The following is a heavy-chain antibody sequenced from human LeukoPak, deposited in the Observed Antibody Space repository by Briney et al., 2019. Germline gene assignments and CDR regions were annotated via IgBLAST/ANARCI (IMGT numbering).Heavy chain of an antibody. CDR2: ISYDGSNK. J-gene: IGHJ4*02. Sequence: GGSLRLSCAASGFTFSSYGMHWVRQAPGKGLEWVAVISYDGSNKYYADSVKGRFTISRDNSTNTLYLQMNSLRAEDTAVYYCAKGTQQQLVRTSRYYFDYWGQGTLVTVSS. D-gene: IGHD6-13*01. CDR1: GFTFSSYG. CDR3: AKGTQQQLVRTSRYYFDY. V-gene: IGHV3-30*18.